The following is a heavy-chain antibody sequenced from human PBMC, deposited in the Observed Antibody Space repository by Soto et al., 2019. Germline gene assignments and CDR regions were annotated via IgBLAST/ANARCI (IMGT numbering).Heavy chain of an antibody. CDR3: ARAPAIGLYYYGMDV. V-gene: IGHV5-10-1*01. D-gene: IGHD2-2*01. J-gene: IGHJ6*02. Sequence: GESLKISCKGSGYSFTSYWISWVRQMPGKGLEWMGRIDPSDSYTNYSPSFQGHVTISADKSISTAYLQWSSLKASDTAMYYCARAPAIGLYYYGMDVWGQGTTVTVSS. CDR1: GYSFTSYW. CDR2: IDPSDSYT.